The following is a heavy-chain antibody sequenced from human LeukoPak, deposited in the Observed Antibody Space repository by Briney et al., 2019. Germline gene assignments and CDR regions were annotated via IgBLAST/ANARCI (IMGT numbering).Heavy chain of an antibody. J-gene: IGHJ4*02. D-gene: IGHD6-13*01. CDR2: IWYDGSNK. CDR1: GFTFSSYG. V-gene: IGHV3-33*01. CDR3: ARDSGSWYVDY. Sequence: PGGSLRLSCAASGFTFSSYGMHWVRQAPGKGLEWVAVIWYDGSNKYYADSVKGRFTISRDNSKNTLYLQMNSLRAEDTAVYYCARDSGSWYVDYWGQGTVVTVSS.